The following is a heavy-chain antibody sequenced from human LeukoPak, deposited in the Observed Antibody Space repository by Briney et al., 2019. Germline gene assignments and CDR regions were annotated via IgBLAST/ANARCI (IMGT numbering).Heavy chain of an antibody. CDR3: AREYDSRARFDS. Sequence: GGSLRLSCVGSGDSFIRHTMIWVRRAPGKGLEWIAYISSSGSPIYYADSVKGRFTVPRDNARTSLFLHMNSLRAEDTAVYYCAREYDSRARFDSWGQGTLVTASS. CDR1: GDSFIRHT. J-gene: IGHJ4*02. V-gene: IGHV3-48*01. CDR2: ISSSGSPI. D-gene: IGHD6-13*01.